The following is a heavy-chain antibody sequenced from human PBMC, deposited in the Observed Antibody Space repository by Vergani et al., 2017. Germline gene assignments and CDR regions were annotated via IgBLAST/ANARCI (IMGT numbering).Heavy chain of an antibody. D-gene: IGHD2-15*01. CDR1: GGSISSGGYY. J-gene: IGHJ4*02. Sequence: QVQLQESGPGLVKPSQTLSLTCTVSGGSISSGGYYWSWIRQHPGKGLEWIGYIYYSGRTYYNPSLKSRVTISVDTSKNQFSLKLSSVTAADTAGYYCARAPKDIGVVVAATRGYYFDYWGQGTLVTVSS. CDR2: IYYSGRT. CDR3: ARAPKDIGVVVAATRGYYFDY. V-gene: IGHV4-31*03.